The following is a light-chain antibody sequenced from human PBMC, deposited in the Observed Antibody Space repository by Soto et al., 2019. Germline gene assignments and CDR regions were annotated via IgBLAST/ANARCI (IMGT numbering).Light chain of an antibody. CDR2: GNR. Sequence: QSVLTQPPSGSGAPGQRVTIPFTGNSSNLGAGYDVHWYQQLPGTAPKLVIYGNRNRPSGVPERFSGSKSGTSASLAITGRQAEDECDYYCQAYDYSLTASVFGGGTKLTGL. V-gene: IGLV1-40*01. CDR3: QAYDYSLTASV. CDR1: SSNLGAGYD. J-gene: IGLJ3*02.